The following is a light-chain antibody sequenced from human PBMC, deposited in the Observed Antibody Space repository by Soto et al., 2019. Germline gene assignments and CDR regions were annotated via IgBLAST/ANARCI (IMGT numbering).Light chain of an antibody. CDR2: SAS. CDR1: QRVSSN. CDR3: QQYNNWPRT. Sequence: ELVVTQSPATLSVFQGGRATGSCRSSQRVSSNSDWYPQKPGQAPRPFISSASHGSTGTPARFSGSGYRKDFTLTISSLESEDFEVYYYQQYNNWPRTFGQGTKVSIK. V-gene: IGKV3-15*01. J-gene: IGKJ1*01.